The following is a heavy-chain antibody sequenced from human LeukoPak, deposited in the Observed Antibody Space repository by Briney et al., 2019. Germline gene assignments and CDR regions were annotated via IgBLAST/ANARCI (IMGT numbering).Heavy chain of an antibody. CDR2: IFYSGST. J-gene: IGHJ6*03. CDR3: ARALSGHNSSGYYTYYYYYYYMDV. D-gene: IGHD3-22*01. Sequence: PSETLSLTCTVSGGSISSSTYYWGWIRQPPGKGLEWIGSIFYSGSTYYNPSLKGRVTISVDTSKNQFSLKLSSVTAADTAVYYCARALSGHNSSGYYTYYYYYYYMDVWGKGTTVTVSS. CDR1: GGSISSSTYY. V-gene: IGHV4-39*01.